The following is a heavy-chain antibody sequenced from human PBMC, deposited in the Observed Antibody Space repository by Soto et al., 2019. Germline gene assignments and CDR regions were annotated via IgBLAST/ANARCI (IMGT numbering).Heavy chain of an antibody. CDR1: GGTFSSYA. CDR2: IIPIFGTA. Sequence: QVQLVQSGAEVKKPGSSVKVSCKASGGTFSSYAISWLRQAPGQGLEWMGGIIPIFGTANYAQKFQGRVMITADESTSTGYMELCSRRSEDTAVYYCARDSGDIVVVPAASGDYYYGMDVWGQGTTVTVSS. D-gene: IGHD2-2*01. V-gene: IGHV1-69*01. J-gene: IGHJ6*02. CDR3: ARDSGDIVVVPAASGDYYYGMDV.